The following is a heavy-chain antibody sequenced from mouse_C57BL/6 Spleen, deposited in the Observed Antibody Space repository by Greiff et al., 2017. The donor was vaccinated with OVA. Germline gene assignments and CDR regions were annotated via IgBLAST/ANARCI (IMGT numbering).Heavy chain of an antibody. CDR2: IDPENGDT. Sequence: VQLQQSGAELVRPGASVKLSCTASGFTIKDDYMPWVKQRPEQGLEWIGWIDPENGDTEYASKFQGKATITADTSSNTAYLQLSSLTSEDTAVYYCTPRYGSSPWFAYWGQGTLVTVSA. J-gene: IGHJ3*01. V-gene: IGHV14-4*01. CDR3: TPRYGSSPWFAY. D-gene: IGHD1-1*01. CDR1: GFTIKDDY.